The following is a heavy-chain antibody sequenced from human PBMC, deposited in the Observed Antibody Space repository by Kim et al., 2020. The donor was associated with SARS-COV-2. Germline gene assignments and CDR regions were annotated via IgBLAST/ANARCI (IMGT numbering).Heavy chain of an antibody. CDR2: INPNSGGT. V-gene: IGHV1-2*06. CDR3: ASLTYGDYRLAGAFDI. J-gene: IGHJ3*02. CDR1: GYTFTGYY. D-gene: IGHD4-17*01. Sequence: ASVKVSCKASGYTFTGYYMHWVRQAPGQGLEWMGRINPNSGGTNYAQKFQGRVTMTRDTSISTAYMELSRLRSDDTAVYYCASLTYGDYRLAGAFDIWGQGTMVTVSS.